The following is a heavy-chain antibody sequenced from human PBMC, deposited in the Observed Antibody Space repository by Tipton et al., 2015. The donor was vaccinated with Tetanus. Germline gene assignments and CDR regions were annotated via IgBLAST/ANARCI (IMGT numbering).Heavy chain of an antibody. D-gene: IGHD3-9*01. J-gene: IGHJ5*02. Sequence: SGAEVKKPGSSVKVSCKASGGTFSNYALSWVRQAPGQGLEWVASIQPDESESHFVDSVKGRFTISRDNTKNSVYLQMNSLRIEDTAVYYCVTGTLRYGAWGQGTLVTVSS. CDR1: GGTFSNYA. CDR2: IQPDESES. CDR3: VTGTLRYGA. V-gene: IGHV3-7*02.